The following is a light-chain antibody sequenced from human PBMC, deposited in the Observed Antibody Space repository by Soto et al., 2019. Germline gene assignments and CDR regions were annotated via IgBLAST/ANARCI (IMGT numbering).Light chain of an antibody. CDR3: CSYAGSVFYV. J-gene: IGLJ1*01. V-gene: IGLV2-23*01. Sequence: QSALTQPASVSASPGQSITISCTAASSVVGSFDLVSWYQQNPGKAPKLLIYEGSKRPSGVSNRFSGSNSGNTASLTISGLQAEDEADYYCCSYAGSVFYVFGTGTKVTVL. CDR2: EGS. CDR1: SSVVGSFDL.